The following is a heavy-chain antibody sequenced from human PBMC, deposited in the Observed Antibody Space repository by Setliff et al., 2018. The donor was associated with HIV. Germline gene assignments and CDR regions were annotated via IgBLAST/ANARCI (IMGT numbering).Heavy chain of an antibody. D-gene: IGHD3-22*01. CDR3: ARRPDYYDSSGYVKSALDCFDV. CDR1: GGSISSSSYY. J-gene: IGHJ3*01. V-gene: IGHV4-39*01. CDR2: IYYSGST. Sequence: PSETLSLTCTVSGGSISSSSYYWGWIRQPPGKGLEWIGSIYYSGSTYYNPSLKSRVTISVDTSKNQFSLKLSSVTAADTAVYYCARRPDYYDSSGYVKSALDCFDVWGQGTMVTVSS.